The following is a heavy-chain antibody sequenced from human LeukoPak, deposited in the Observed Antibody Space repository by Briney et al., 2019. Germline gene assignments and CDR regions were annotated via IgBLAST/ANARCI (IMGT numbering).Heavy chain of an antibody. D-gene: IGHD3-3*01. J-gene: IGHJ4*02. CDR1: GYTFTGYY. V-gene: IGHV1-2*02. CDR3: ARDQGFWSGYYFDY. CDR2: INPNSGGT. Sequence: ASVKVSCKASGYTFTGYYMHWVRQAPGQGLEWMGWINPNSGGTNYAQKFQRRVTMTRDTSISTAYMELSRLRSDDTAVYYCARDQGFWSGYYFDYWGQGALVTVSS.